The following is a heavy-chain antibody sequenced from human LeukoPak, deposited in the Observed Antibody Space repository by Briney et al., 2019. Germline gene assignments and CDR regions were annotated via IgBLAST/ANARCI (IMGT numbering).Heavy chain of an antibody. CDR2: ISSSSSTI. J-gene: IGHJ4*02. Sequence: GGSLRLSCAASGFTFSSYDMNWVRQAPGKGLEWVSYISSSSSTIYYADSVKGRFTISRDNAKNSLYLQMNSLRAEDTAVYYCARELSGNDYWGRGTLVTVSS. CDR1: GFTFSSYD. CDR3: ARELSGNDY. D-gene: IGHD1-20*01. V-gene: IGHV3-48*01.